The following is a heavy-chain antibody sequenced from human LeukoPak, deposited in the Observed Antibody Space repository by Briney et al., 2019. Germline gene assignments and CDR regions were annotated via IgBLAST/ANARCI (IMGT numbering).Heavy chain of an antibody. CDR1: GFTVSSNY. V-gene: IGHV3-66*01. Sequence: GGSLTLSCAASGFTVSSNYMSWVRQAPGKGLEWVSVIYSGGSTYYADSVKGRFTISRDNSKNTLYLQMNSLRAEDTAVYYCARWRSSWYALYYWGQGTLVTVSS. J-gene: IGHJ4*02. CDR2: IYSGGST. D-gene: IGHD6-13*01. CDR3: ARWRSSWYALYY.